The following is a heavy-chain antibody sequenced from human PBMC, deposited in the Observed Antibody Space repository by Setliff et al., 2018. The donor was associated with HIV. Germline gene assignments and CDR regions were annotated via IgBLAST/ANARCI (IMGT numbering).Heavy chain of an antibody. D-gene: IGHD7-27*01. CDR1: GFTFSDYY. CDR3: ARELPGPPGALDI. Sequence: GGSLRLSCAASGFTFSDYYMSWIRQAPGKGPEWVSYISSSSYIYYADSVRGRFTISRDNAKNSLYLQMKSLRAEDTAVYFCARELPGPPGALDIWGHGTMVTVSS. CDR2: ISSSSYI. V-gene: IGHV3-11*06. J-gene: IGHJ3*02.